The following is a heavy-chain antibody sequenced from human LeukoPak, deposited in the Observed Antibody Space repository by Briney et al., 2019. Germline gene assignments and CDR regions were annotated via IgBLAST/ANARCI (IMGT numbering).Heavy chain of an antibody. J-gene: IGHJ4*02. CDR1: GGSMSSRYY. V-gene: IGHV4-59*01. Sequence: SETLSLTCTVSGGSMSSRYYWSWIRQSPGKGLESIAYIYHNENTDYNPSLKSRVTISIDTSKNQFSLELSSVTAADTAVYYCAREDHGGFYYYFDSWGQGILVTVSS. CDR2: IYHNENT. D-gene: IGHD4-23*01. CDR3: AREDHGGFYYYFDS.